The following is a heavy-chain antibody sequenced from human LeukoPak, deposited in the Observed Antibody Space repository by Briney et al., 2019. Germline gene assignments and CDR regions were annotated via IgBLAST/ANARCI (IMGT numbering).Heavy chain of an antibody. CDR2: IYTSGST. Sequence: SETLSLTCTVSGGSISSYYWSWIRQPAGKGLEWIGRIYTSGSTNYNPSLKSRVTMSVDTSKDQFSLKLSSVTAADTAVYYCARGSSGGSPYYYYYYMDVWGKGTTVTVSS. V-gene: IGHV4-4*07. CDR3: ARGSSGGSPYYYYYYMDV. D-gene: IGHD3-10*01. J-gene: IGHJ6*03. CDR1: GGSISSYY.